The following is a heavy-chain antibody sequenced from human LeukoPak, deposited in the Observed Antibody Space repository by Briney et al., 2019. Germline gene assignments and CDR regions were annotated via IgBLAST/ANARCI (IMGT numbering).Heavy chain of an antibody. CDR1: GGTFSSYA. CDR2: IFPIFGTA. J-gene: IGHJ5*02. D-gene: IGHD6-6*01. V-gene: IGHV1-69*05. CDR3: ARDLRGGSSSRVDWFDP. Sequence: VASVNVSCKASGGTFSSYAISWVRQAPGQGLEWMGGIFPIFGTANYAQKFQGRVTITTDESTSTAYMELSSLRSEDTAVYYCARDLRGGSSSRVDWFDPWGQGTLVTVSS.